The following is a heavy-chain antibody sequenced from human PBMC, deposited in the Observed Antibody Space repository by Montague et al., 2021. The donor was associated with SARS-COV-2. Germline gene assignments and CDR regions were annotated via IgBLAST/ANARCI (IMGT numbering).Heavy chain of an antibody. Sequence: SETLSLTCTVSGGSISGSSDYWGWIRQSPGKGLEWIASVDYSGNTYYSPSLESRLTISVDTSKNQFSLKLNSVTAADTALYYCARRGDSGGWGDWGQGTLVTVSS. J-gene: IGHJ4*02. CDR1: GGSISGSSDY. V-gene: IGHV4-39*01. D-gene: IGHD3-22*01. CDR2: VDYSGNT. CDR3: ARRGDSGGWGD.